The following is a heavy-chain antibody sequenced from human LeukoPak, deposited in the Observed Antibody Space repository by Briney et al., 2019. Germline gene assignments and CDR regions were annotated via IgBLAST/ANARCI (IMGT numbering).Heavy chain of an antibody. J-gene: IGHJ5*02. CDR2: INHSGST. V-gene: IGHV4-34*01. D-gene: IGHD2-2*01. Sequence: SETLSLTCAVYGGSFSGYYWSWIRQPPGKGLEWIGEINHSGSTNYNPSLKSRVTISVDTSKNQFSLKLSSVTAADTAVYYRARGLSDSVVPATIAGFDPWGQGTLVTVSS. CDR1: GGSFSGYY. CDR3: ARGLSDSVVPATIAGFDP.